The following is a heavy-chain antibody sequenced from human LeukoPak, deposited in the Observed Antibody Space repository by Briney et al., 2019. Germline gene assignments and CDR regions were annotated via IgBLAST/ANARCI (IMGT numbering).Heavy chain of an antibody. CDR2: ISGSGGST. D-gene: IGHD2-21*01. CDR3: ASNVIWAYFDY. V-gene: IGHV3-23*01. Sequence: GGSLRLSCAASGFTFNNAWMSWVRQAPGKGLEWVSAISGSGGSTYYADSVKGRFTISRDNSKNTLYLQMNSLRAEDTAVYYCASNVIWAYFDYWGQGTLVTVSS. CDR1: GFTFNNAW. J-gene: IGHJ4*02.